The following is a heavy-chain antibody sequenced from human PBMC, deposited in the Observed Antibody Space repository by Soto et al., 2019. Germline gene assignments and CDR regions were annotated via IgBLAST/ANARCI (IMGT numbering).Heavy chain of an antibody. Sequence: GGSLRLSCAASGFTFSSYAMSWVRQAPGKGLEWVSAISGSGGSTYYTDSVKGRFTISRDNSKNTLYLQMNSLRAEDTAVYYCAKGDSGYEFSIRGVYWGQGTLVTVSS. J-gene: IGHJ4*02. V-gene: IGHV3-23*01. CDR2: ISGSGGST. CDR1: GFTFSSYA. D-gene: IGHD5-12*01. CDR3: AKGDSGYEFSIRGVY.